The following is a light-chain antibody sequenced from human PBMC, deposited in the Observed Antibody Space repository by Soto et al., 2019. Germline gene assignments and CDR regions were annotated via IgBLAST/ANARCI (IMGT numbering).Light chain of an antibody. Sequence: DIVMTQSPLSLPVTPGEPASISCRSSQNLLHSNGYNYLDWYLQKPGQSPQLLIYLGSNRASGVPDRFSGSGSGTDFTLKISRVEAEDVGVSYCMQALQTPTFGGGTKVEIK. J-gene: IGKJ4*01. V-gene: IGKV2-28*01. CDR2: LGS. CDR1: QNLLHSNGYNY. CDR3: MQALQTPT.